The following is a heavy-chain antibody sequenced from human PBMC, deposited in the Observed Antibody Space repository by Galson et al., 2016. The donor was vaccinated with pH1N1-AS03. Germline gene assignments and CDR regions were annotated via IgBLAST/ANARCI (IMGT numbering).Heavy chain of an antibody. CDR1: GYTFPNYG. CDR2: ISAYNGNT. CDR3: ARDESGYMY. D-gene: IGHD3-3*01. V-gene: IGHV1-18*01. Sequence: SVKVSCKASGYTFPNYGISWVRQAPGQGLEWMGWISAYNGNTNYAQKFQGRLTMNTDTSTSTAYLELRSLRSDDTALYFCARDESGYMYWGQGTLVTVSS. J-gene: IGHJ4*02.